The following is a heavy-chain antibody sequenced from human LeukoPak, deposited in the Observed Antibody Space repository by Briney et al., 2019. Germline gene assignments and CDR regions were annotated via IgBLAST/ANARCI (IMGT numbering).Heavy chain of an antibody. CDR2: IYYSGST. D-gene: IGHD2-8*01. CDR3: ARGSQWFNWSDP. CDR1: GGSISSSSYY. J-gene: IGHJ5*02. Sequence: PSETLSLTCTVSGGSISSSSYYWGWIRQPPGKGLEWIGSIYYSGSTYYNPSLKSRVTISVDTSKDQFSLKLSSVTAADTAVYYCARGSQWFNWSDPWGQGPLVTVSS. V-gene: IGHV4-39*07.